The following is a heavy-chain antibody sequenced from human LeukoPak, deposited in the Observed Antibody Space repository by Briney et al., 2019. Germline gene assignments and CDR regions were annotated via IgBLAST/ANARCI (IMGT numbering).Heavy chain of an antibody. CDR3: ARVSVDTAMVTWFDP. Sequence: SETLSLTCAVYGGSFSGYYWTWIRQPPGKGLEWIGEIDHSGSTNYNPSLKSRVTISVDTSKNQFSLKLSSVTAADTAVYYCARVSVDTAMVTWFDPWGQGTLVTVSS. V-gene: IGHV4-34*01. CDR1: GGSFSGYY. D-gene: IGHD5-18*01. CDR2: IDHSGST. J-gene: IGHJ5*02.